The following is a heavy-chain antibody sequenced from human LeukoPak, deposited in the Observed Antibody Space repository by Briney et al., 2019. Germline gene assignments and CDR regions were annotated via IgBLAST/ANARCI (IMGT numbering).Heavy chain of an antibody. CDR3: ARFSPRAMGDYLDF. CDR1: GGSISSGSYS. Sequence: TLSLTCAASGGSISSGSYSWIRLPPPPGQDLEWIGYIYPRGSTYYNPSLKSRVILSLDKSANQFSLNLSSVTAADTAVYYCARFSPRAMGDYLDFWGQGTLVTVSS. J-gene: IGHJ4*02. V-gene: IGHV4-30-2*01. CDR2: IYPRGST. D-gene: IGHD3-16*01.